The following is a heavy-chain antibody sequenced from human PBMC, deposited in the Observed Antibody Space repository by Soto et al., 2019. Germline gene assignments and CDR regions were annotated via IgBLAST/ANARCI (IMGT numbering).Heavy chain of an antibody. CDR1: GGSISSSY. CDR2: IYYTGST. J-gene: IGHJ4*02. Sequence: SETLSLTCTVSGGSISSSYWSWIRQPPGMGLEWIGYIYYTGSTSYNSSLKSRVTMSIDTSKNQISLKLSSVTAGDTAFYYCARLGGNQHPLDIWGQAKLVTVYS. D-gene: IGHD2-15*01. CDR3: ARLGGNQHPLDI. V-gene: IGHV4-59*08.